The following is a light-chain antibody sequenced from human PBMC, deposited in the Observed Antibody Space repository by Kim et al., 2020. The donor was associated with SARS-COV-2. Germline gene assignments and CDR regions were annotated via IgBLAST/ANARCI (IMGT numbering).Light chain of an antibody. CDR3: AAWDDSLNGYV. V-gene: IGLV1-44*01. CDR2: SNN. CDR1: SSNIGSKT. Sequence: GHRVTISFSGSSSNIGSKTVNWYHQLPGTAPKLLIYSNNKRPSGVPDRFSGSKSGTSASLAISGLQSEDEADYYCAAWDDSLNGYVFGTGTKVTVL. J-gene: IGLJ1*01.